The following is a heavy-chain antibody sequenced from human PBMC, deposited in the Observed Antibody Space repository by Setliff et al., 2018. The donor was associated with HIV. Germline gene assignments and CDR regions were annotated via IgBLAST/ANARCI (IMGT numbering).Heavy chain of an antibody. V-gene: IGHV3-23*01. J-gene: IGHJ4*02. CDR1: GFTFSTYA. CDR2: ISAGGGST. D-gene: IGHD3-22*01. CDR3: ARPNYYDSSGSFDY. Sequence: GGFLRLSCAASGFTFSTYAMSWVRQAPGKGLEWVSTISAGGGSTYYADSVKGRLTISRDNSKNTLYLQMNSLRAEDTAVYYCARPNYYDSSGSFDYWGQGTLVTVSS.